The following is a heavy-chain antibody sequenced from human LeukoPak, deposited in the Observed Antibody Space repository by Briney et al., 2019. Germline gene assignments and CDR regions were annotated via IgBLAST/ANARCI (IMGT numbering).Heavy chain of an antibody. D-gene: IGHD1-7*01. CDR3: SKDGKTRNWNYFQAKPVY. CDR1: GFTFGDYA. Sequence: GGSLRLSCTASGFTFGDYAMSWLRQAPGKGLEWVSGISGSGGGTYYADSVKGRFSISRDITKNTLYLQMNSLRAEDTAIYYCSKDGKTRNWNYFQAKPVYWGQGTLVTVSS. CDR2: ISGSGGGT. V-gene: IGHV3-23*01. J-gene: IGHJ4*02.